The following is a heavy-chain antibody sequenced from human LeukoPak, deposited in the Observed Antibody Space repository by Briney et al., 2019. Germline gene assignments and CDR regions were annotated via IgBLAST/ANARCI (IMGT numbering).Heavy chain of an antibody. CDR1: GYTLTELS. J-gene: IGHJ4*02. V-gene: IGHV1-69*13. Sequence: SVKVSCKVSGYTLTELSMHWVRQAPGKGLEWVGGIIPIFGTANYAQKFQGRVTITADESTSTAYMELSSLRSEDTAVYYCATRPGYCTNGVCPWDYWGQGTLVTVSS. CDR2: IIPIFGTA. CDR3: ATRPGYCTNGVCPWDY. D-gene: IGHD2-8*01.